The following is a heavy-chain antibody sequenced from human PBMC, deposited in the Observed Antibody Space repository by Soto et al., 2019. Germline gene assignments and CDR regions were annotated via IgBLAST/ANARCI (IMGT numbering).Heavy chain of an antibody. CDR1: GFTFSSYA. V-gene: IGHV3-64D*06. CDR2: ISSNGGST. CDR3: VKGDRLLGGSWFDP. Sequence: RLSCSASGFTFSSYAMHWVRQAPGKGLEYVSAISSNGGSTYYADSVKGRFTISRDNSKNTLYLQMSSLRAEDTAVYYCVKGDRLLGGSWFDPWGQGTLVTVSS. J-gene: IGHJ5*02. D-gene: IGHD2-2*01.